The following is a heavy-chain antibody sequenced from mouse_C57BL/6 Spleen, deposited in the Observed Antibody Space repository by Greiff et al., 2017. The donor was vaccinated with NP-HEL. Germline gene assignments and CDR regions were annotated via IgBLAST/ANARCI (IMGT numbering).Heavy chain of an antibody. CDR1: GYTFTSYG. V-gene: IGHV1-55*01. D-gene: IGHD1-3*01. CDR3: TRVTAVEARDYAMDY. CDR2: IYPGSGSI. J-gene: IGHJ4*01. Sequence: QVQLQQPGAELVKPGASVKLSCKASGYTFTSYGITWVRQRPGQGLEWIGYIYPGSGSIYYTEKFKSQATLTVDKSSSTAYMQLSSLTSEDSAVYYGTRVTAVEARDYAMDYWGQGTSVTVSS.